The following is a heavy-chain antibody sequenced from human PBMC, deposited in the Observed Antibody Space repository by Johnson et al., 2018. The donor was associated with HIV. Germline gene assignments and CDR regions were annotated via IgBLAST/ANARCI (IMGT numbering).Heavy chain of an antibody. Sequence: VQLVESGGGLVQPGGSLRLCCTASGFTFSRYWMSWVRQAPGKGLEWVANIKEDGSEKYYVDSVKGRFTMSRDNAKNSLCLQMNSLRAEETAVYYCARGDYYDTSGNFIDAFDIWGQGTMVTVSS. J-gene: IGHJ3*02. D-gene: IGHD3-22*01. CDR1: GFTFSRYW. CDR2: IKEDGSEK. V-gene: IGHV3-7*04. CDR3: ARGDYYDTSGNFIDAFDI.